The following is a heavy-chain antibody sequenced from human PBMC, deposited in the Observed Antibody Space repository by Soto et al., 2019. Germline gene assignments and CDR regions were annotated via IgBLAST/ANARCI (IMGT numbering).Heavy chain of an antibody. J-gene: IGHJ5*02. V-gene: IGHV3-21*01. CDR3: AREAAVLTGFRYNWFDP. Sequence: EVQLVESGGGLVKPGGSLRLSCAASGFTFSSYGMNWVRQAPGKGLEWVSSISSSSSYIYYADSVKGRFTISRDNAKNSLYLQMNSLRAEDTAVYYCAREAAVLTGFRYNWFDPWGQGTLVTVSS. D-gene: IGHD3-9*01. CDR2: ISSSSSYI. CDR1: GFTFSSYG.